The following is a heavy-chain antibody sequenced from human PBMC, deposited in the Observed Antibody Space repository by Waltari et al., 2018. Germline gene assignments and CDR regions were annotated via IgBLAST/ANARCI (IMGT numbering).Heavy chain of an antibody. D-gene: IGHD3-3*01. J-gene: IGHJ4*02. Sequence: EVQMLESGGGLVQPGGSLRLSCAASGFTFSSYAMSWVRQAPGKGLEWVSAISGSGGSTYYADSVKGRFTISRDNSKNTLYLQMNSLRAEDTAVYYCAKDNIPYDFWSGNIDDWGQGTLVTVSS. CDR2: ISGSGGST. CDR3: AKDNIPYDFWSGNIDD. V-gene: IGHV3-23*01. CDR1: GFTFSSYA.